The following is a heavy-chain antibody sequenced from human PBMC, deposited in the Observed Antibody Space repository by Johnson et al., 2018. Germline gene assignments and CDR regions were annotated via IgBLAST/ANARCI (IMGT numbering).Heavy chain of an antibody. CDR2: IYSGGST. V-gene: IGHV3-53*01. Sequence: VQLVESGGGLIQPGGSLRLSCAASGFTVSSNYMSWVRQAPGKGLEWVSVIYSGGSTYYADSVKGRFTISRDNSKNTLFLQMNSLRAEEKAVYYGSRDYYGSGRYYYYGMDVWGQGTTVTVSS. CDR1: GFTVSSNY. D-gene: IGHD3-10*01. CDR3: SRDYYGSGRYYYYGMDV. J-gene: IGHJ6*02.